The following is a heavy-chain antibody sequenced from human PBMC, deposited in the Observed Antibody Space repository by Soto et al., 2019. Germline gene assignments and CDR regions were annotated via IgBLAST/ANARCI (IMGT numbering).Heavy chain of an antibody. Sequence: SVKVSCKASGGTFSSYTINWVRQAPGQGLEWMGGIIPIFGTTNYAKKFQGRVTITADESTSTAYMELSSLRSEDTAVYYCARYASSGNNSVWYTFDPWGQGTLVTAPQ. D-gene: IGHD6-19*01. CDR3: ARYASSGNNSVWYTFDP. J-gene: IGHJ5*02. CDR1: GGTFSSYT. V-gene: IGHV1-69*13. CDR2: IIPIFGTT.